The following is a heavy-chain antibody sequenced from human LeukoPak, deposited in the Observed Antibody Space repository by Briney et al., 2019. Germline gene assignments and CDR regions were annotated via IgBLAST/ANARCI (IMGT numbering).Heavy chain of an antibody. CDR3: ARDSRDGWSPSAYFQH. D-gene: IGHD5-24*01. CDR2: INPNSGGT. V-gene: IGHV1-2*02. J-gene: IGHJ1*01. CDR1: GYTFTGYY. Sequence: ASVKVSCKASGYTFTGYYMHWVRQAPGQGLEWMGWINPNSGGTNYVQKFQGRVTMTRDTSISTAYMELSRLRSDDTAVYYCARDSRDGWSPSAYFQHWGQGTLVTVSS.